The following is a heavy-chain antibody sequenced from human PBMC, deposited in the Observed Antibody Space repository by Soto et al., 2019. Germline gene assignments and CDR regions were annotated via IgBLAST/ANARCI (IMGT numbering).Heavy chain of an antibody. V-gene: IGHV3-30-3*01. CDR2: ISYDGSNE. CDR1: GFTFSNYA. CDR3: ARGTHDYASGSLSFDI. Sequence: QVQLVESGGGVVQPGRSLRLSCAASGFTFSNYAMHWVRQAPGKGLEWVAVISYDGSNEYYADSVKGRFTISRDNSKNTESLQMNSLRAEDTAVYYCARGTHDYASGSLSFDIWGQGTMVTVSS. J-gene: IGHJ3*02. D-gene: IGHD3-10*01.